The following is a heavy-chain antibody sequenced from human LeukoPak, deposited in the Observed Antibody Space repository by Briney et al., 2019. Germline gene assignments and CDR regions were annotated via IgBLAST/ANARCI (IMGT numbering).Heavy chain of an antibody. Sequence: GGSLRLSCAASGFSFDDYAMHWVRQFPGKGLEWITLISGDGNPTYYADSVKGRFTISRDNSKESLYLQMNSLTTEDTALYYCAKGGDRIWDAFDIWGRGTKVTVSS. CDR3: AKGGDRIWDAFDI. CDR1: GFSFDDYA. CDR2: ISGDGNPT. D-gene: IGHD2-21*01. J-gene: IGHJ3*02. V-gene: IGHV3-43*02.